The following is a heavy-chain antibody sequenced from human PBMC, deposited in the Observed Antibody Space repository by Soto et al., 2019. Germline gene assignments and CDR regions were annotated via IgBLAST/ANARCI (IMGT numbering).Heavy chain of an antibody. CDR2: IIPIFGTA. CDR1: GGTFSSYA. J-gene: IGHJ6*02. Sequence: QVQLVQSGAAVKKPGSSVKVSCKAPGGTFSSYAISWVRQAPGQGLEWMGGIIPIFGTAKYAQQFQGRVTITADESTSTGYMELSSLRSEDTAVYYCARSQGSSSSLDIYYYYYYGMDVWGQGTTVTVSS. D-gene: IGHD2-2*01. V-gene: IGHV1-69*01. CDR3: ARSQGSSSSLDIYYYYYYGMDV.